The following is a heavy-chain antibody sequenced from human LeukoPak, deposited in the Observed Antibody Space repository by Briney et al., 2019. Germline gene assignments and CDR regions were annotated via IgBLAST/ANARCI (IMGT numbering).Heavy chain of an antibody. J-gene: IGHJ4*02. CDR2: MNPNSGNT. CDR1: GYTFTSYD. Sequence: ASVKVSCKASGYTFTSYDINWVRQATGQGLEWMGWMNPNSGNTGYAQKFQGRVTMTRNTSISTAYMELSSLRSEDTAVYYCARAIVATAHSDYWGQGTLVTVSP. V-gene: IGHV1-8*01. CDR3: ARAIVATAHSDY. D-gene: IGHD5-12*01.